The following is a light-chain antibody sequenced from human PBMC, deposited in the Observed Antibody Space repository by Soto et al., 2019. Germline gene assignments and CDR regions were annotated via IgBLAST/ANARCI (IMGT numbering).Light chain of an antibody. CDR3: QSYDSSLSGSV. Sequence: QSVLPQPPSGSGAPGQRVTISCPGSSSNIGAGYDVHWYQQLPGTAPKLLSYGTSNRPSGVPDRFSGSKSGTSASLAITGLQAEDEADYYCQSYDSSLSGSVFGGGTKVTVL. CDR1: SSNIGAGYD. J-gene: IGLJ2*01. CDR2: GTS. V-gene: IGLV1-40*01.